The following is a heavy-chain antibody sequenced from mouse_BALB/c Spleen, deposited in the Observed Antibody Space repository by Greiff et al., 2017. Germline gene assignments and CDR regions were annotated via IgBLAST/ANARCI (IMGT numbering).Heavy chain of an antibody. J-gene: IGHJ4*01. V-gene: IGHV3-1*02. CDR3: ARRGGYGNYVEYAMDY. CDR2: IHYSGST. D-gene: IGHD2-1*01. CDR1: GYSITSGYS. Sequence: DVKLQESGPDLVKPSQSLSLTCTVTGYSITSGYSWHWIRQFPGNKLEWMGYIHYSGSTNYNPSLKSRISITRDTSKNQFFLQLNSVTTEDTATYYCARRGGYGNYVEYAMDYWGQGTSVTVSS.